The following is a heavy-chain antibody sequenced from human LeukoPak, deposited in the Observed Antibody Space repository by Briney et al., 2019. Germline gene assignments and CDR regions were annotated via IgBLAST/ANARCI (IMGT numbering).Heavy chain of an antibody. D-gene: IGHD2-15*01. Sequence: ASVKVSCKASGGTFSSYAISWVRQAPGQGLEWVGGIIPIFGTANYAQKFQGRVTITADESTSTAYMELSSLRSEDTAVYYCARGVRSDCYSCFDYWGQGTLVTVSS. CDR1: GGTFSSYA. V-gene: IGHV1-69*13. J-gene: IGHJ4*02. CDR2: IIPIFGTA. CDR3: ARGVRSDCYSCFDY.